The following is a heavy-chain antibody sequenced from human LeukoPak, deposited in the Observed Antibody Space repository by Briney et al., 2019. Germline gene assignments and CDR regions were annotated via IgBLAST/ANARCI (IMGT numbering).Heavy chain of an antibody. CDR2: ISESGGST. J-gene: IGHJ4*02. V-gene: IGHV3-23*01. Sequence: GGSLRLSCAASGFTFSSYAMTWVRQAPGKGLEWVSAISESGGSTYYADSVKGRFTISRDNSKNTVSLQMNSLRAEDTAVYYCAKKERIVLTGNYFDYWGQGTLVTVSS. CDR3: AKKERIVLTGNYFDY. CDR1: GFTFSSYA. D-gene: IGHD4/OR15-4a*01.